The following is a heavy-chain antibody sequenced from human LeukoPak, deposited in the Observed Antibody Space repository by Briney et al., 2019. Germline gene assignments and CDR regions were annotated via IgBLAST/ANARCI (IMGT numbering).Heavy chain of an antibody. CDR1: GFTFSGSD. V-gene: IGHV3-73*01. CDR3: TTLDFDY. J-gene: IGHJ4*02. CDR2: IRSKANSYAT. Sequence: GGSLRLSCAASGFTFSGSDMHWVRQASGKGLEWVGRIRSKANSYATAYAASVKGRFTISRGDSKNTAYLQMNSLKTEDTAVYYCTTLDFDYWGQGTLVTVSS.